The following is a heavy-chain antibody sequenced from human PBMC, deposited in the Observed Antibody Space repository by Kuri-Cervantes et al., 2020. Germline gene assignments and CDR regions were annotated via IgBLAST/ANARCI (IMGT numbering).Heavy chain of an antibody. D-gene: IGHD2-15*01. CDR1: GYTVTGYY. CDR2: INANSGGT. V-gene: IGHV1-2*02. CDR3: ARVGADIVVADYGMDV. Sequence: SVHVPCKASGYTVTGYYMHWVRQAPGQGLEWMGLINANSGGTNYAQKSLGRVTMTRDTSISTAYMVLSRLRSDDTAVYYGARVGADIVVADYGMDVWGQGTTVTVSS. J-gene: IGHJ6*02.